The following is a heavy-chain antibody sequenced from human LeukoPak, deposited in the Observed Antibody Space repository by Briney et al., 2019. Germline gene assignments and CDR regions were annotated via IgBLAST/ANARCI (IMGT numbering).Heavy chain of an antibody. V-gene: IGHV3-48*01. CDR3: ARDRSSGRVGAFDI. J-gene: IGHJ3*02. Sequence: GGSLRLSCAASGFTFSSYSMNWVRQAPGKGLEWVSYISSSSSTIYYADSVKGRFTISRDNAKNSLYLQMNSLRAEDTAVYYCARDRSSGRVGAFDIWGQGTMVTVSS. D-gene: IGHD5-24*01. CDR2: ISSSSSTI. CDR1: GFTFSSYS.